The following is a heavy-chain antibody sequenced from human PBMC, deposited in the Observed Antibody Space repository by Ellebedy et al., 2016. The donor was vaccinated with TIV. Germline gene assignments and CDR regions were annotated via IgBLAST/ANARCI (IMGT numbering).Heavy chain of an antibody. J-gene: IGHJ4*02. CDR1: GFTFSSYS. Sequence: GGSLRLSCAASGFTFSSYSMNWVRQAPGKGLEWVSSISSSSSFIYYADSVKGRFTISRDNAKNSLYLQMNSLRAEDTAVYYCARNRNLYGDHRDFDYWGQGTLVTVSS. D-gene: IGHD4-17*01. V-gene: IGHV3-21*01. CDR3: ARNRNLYGDHRDFDY. CDR2: ISSSSSFI.